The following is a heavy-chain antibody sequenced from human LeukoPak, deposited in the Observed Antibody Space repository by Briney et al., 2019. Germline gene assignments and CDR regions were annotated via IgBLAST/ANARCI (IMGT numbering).Heavy chain of an antibody. CDR2: IYYSGST. V-gene: IGHV4-39*01. D-gene: IGHD3-10*01. CDR1: GGSISSSSYY. CDR3: ARQGVFTMVRGVIPRPYYFDY. J-gene: IGHJ4*02. Sequence: TSETLSLTCTVSGGSISSSSYYWGWIRQPPGKGLEWIGSIYYSGSTYYNPSLKSRVTISVDTSKNQFSLKLSSVTAADTAVYYCARQGVFTMVRGVIPRPYYFDYWGQGTLVTVSS.